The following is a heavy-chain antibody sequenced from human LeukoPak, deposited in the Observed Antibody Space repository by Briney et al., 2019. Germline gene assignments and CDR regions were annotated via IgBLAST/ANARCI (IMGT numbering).Heavy chain of an antibody. D-gene: IGHD2-21*01. CDR1: GFSFSGYE. Sequence: QSGGSLRLSCAASGFSFSGYEMNWVRQAPGKGLEWVSYISSSGSGSTIYYADSVKGRFTISTDNAKNSLYMHMNSLRAEDTALYYCAREIAYSYGMDVWGQGTTVTVSS. CDR3: AREIAYSYGMDV. CDR2: ISSSGSGSTI. J-gene: IGHJ6*02. V-gene: IGHV3-48*03.